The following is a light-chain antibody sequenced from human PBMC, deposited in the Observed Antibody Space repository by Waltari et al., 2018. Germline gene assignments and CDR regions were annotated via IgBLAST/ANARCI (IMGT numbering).Light chain of an antibody. V-gene: IGKV1-33*01. J-gene: IGKJ2*01. Sequence: DIQMTQPPSSLTASVGDRVTITCQASQDITNYLNWYQHKPGKAPKRLINAASNLEAGVPSRVSGSGSGTDFTLTISSLQAEDVATYYCQHYDRLPYTFGQGTSLQIK. CDR2: AAS. CDR3: QHYDRLPYT. CDR1: QDITNY.